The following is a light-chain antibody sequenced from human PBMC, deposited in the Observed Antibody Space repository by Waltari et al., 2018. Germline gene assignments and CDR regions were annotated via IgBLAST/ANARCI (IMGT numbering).Light chain of an antibody. CDR2: DVT. CDR1: SWDVGGYKL. Sequence: QSALIHPYSVSGSPGQSITISCTGTSWDVGGYKLVSWYQHHPGEATKLIIFDVTNRPSGVSYRFSGSKSGNSASLTISGLQAEDEAYYYCSSYTSSTTGIFGGGTKLTVL. V-gene: IGLV2-14*03. CDR3: SSYTSSTTGI. J-gene: IGLJ2*01.